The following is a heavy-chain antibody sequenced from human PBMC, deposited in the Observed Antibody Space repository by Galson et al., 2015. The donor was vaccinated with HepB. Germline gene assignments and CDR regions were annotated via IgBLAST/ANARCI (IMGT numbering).Heavy chain of an antibody. CDR2: ISSSSSYI. Sequence: SLRLSCAASGFTFSSYSMNWVRQAPGKGLEWVSSISSSSSYIYYADSVKGRFTISRDNAKNSLYLQMNSLRAEDTAVYYCAIYCGGDCTSRRSDYWGQGTLVTVSS. J-gene: IGHJ4*02. V-gene: IGHV3-21*01. D-gene: IGHD2-21*01. CDR1: GFTFSSYS. CDR3: AIYCGGDCTSRRSDY.